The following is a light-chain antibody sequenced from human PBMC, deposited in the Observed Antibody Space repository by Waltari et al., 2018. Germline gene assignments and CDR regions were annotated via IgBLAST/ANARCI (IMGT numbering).Light chain of an antibody. CDR1: QSVGGN. CDR3: QQRRTWPSIT. CDR2: DAS. J-gene: IGKJ5*01. Sequence: EIVLTQSPATLSLSPGQRGTLPCRASQSVGGNLAWYQQKPGQAPRLLIYDASNRATGIPARFSGSGSATDFTLTISSLEPEDFAVYYCQQRRTWPSITFGQGTRLEI. V-gene: IGKV3-11*01.